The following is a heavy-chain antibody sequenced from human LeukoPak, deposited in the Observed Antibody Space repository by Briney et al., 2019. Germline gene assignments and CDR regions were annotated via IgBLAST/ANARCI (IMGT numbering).Heavy chain of an antibody. CDR3: ARASSVAVAGSFSY. D-gene: IGHD6-19*01. CDR2: ISAYNGNT. CDR1: GYTFTSYG. J-gene: IGHJ4*02. Sequence: RASVTVSCKASGYTFTSYGISWVRQAPGQGLEWMGWISAYNGNTNYAQKLQGRVTMTTDTSTSTAYMELRSLRSDDTAVYYCARASSVAVAGSFSYWGQGTLVTVSS. V-gene: IGHV1-18*01.